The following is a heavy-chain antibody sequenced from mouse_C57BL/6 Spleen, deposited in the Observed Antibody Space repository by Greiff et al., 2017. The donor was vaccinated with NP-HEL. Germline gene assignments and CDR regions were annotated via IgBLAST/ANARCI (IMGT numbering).Heavy chain of an antibody. CDR2: IYPGDGDT. V-gene: IGHV1-82*01. J-gene: IGHJ2*01. CDR1: GYAFSSSW. CDR3: AREGGYGNLFDY. D-gene: IGHD2-1*01. Sequence: VQLQQSGPELVKPGASVKISCKASGYAFSSSWMNWVKQRPGKGLEWIGRIYPGDGDTNYNGKFKGKATLTADKSSSTAYMQLSSLTSEDSAVYFCAREGGYGNLFDYWGQGTTLTVSS.